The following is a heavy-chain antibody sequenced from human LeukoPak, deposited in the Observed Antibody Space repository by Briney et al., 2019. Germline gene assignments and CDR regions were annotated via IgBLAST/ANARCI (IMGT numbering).Heavy chain of an antibody. CDR2: IYAPGST. CDR1: GDSISNYY. J-gene: IGHJ6*03. CDR3: ARVSWFPGTSYYYMDV. Sequence: SETLSLTCTVSGDSISNYYCSWIRQPPGKGLEWIGRIYAPGSTNYNPSLKSRVTMSIDTSKNQFSLKLTSVTAADTAVYYCARVSWFPGTSYYYMDVWGKGTTVTVSS. D-gene: IGHD1-1*01. V-gene: IGHV4-4*07.